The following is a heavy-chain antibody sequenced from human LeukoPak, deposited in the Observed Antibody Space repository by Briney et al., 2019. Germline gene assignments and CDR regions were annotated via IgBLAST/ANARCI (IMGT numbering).Heavy chain of an antibody. D-gene: IGHD5-24*01. CDR3: ARGTEMATIPEYFQH. CDR2: ISRSSNYI. CDR1: GFTFSSYC. J-gene: IGHJ1*01. Sequence: GGSLRLSCAAYGFTFSSYCMNWVRQAPGKGLEWVSSISRSSNYIYYADSVKGRFTISRDNAKNSLYLQMNSLRAEDTAVFYCARGTEMATIPEYFQHWGQGTLVTVSS. V-gene: IGHV3-21*01.